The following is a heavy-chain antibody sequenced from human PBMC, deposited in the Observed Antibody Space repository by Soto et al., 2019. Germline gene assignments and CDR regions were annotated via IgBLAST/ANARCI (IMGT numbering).Heavy chain of an antibody. CDR3: AGDRYEYDDFDFDY. D-gene: IGHD4-17*01. Sequence: QVQLVQSGAEVKKPGASVKVSCKASGYTFTSYGISWVRQAPGQGLEWMGWISAYNGNTNYAQKLQGRVTMTTDTPTRKADMELRNLGSGDTAVYYCAGDRYEYDDFDFDYWGQGTLVTVSS. CDR2: ISAYNGNT. V-gene: IGHV1-18*01. CDR1: GYTFTSYG. J-gene: IGHJ4*02.